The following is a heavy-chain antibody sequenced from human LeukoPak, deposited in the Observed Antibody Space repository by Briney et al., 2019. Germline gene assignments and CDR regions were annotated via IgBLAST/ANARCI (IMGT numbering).Heavy chain of an antibody. Sequence: GGSLRLSCAASGFTFSDYYMSWIRQAPGKGLEWVPYISSSSSYTNYADSVKGRFTISRDNAKNSLYLQMNSLRAEDTAVYYCARLRIQLWYNDYWGQGTLVTVSS. CDR1: GFTFSDYY. CDR3: ARLRIQLWYNDY. J-gene: IGHJ4*02. CDR2: ISSSSSYT. D-gene: IGHD5-18*01. V-gene: IGHV3-11*06.